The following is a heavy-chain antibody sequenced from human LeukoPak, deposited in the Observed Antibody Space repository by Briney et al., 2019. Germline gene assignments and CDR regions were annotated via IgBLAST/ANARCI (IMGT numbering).Heavy chain of an antibody. CDR3: AKDLLIAAAGTTCRFDI. V-gene: IGHV3-23*01. Sequence: PGGSLRLSCAASGFTFSSYAMSWVRQAPGKGLEWVSAISGSGGSTYYADSVKGRFTISRDNSKNTLYLQMNSLRAEDTAVYYCAKDLLIAAAGTTCRFDIWGQGTMVTVSS. J-gene: IGHJ3*02. CDR1: GFTFSSYA. D-gene: IGHD6-13*01. CDR2: ISGSGGST.